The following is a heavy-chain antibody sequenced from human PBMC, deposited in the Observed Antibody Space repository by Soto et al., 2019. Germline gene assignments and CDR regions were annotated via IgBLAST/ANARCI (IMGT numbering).Heavy chain of an antibody. V-gene: IGHV1-18*01. Sequence: QVQLVQSGAEVKKPGASVKVSCKASGYTFTNHGISWVRQAPGQGLEWLGWISGHNGNTKYAQRLQGRVTMTTDTSTSTAYMELRSLKSDYTAVYYCARDLYPLAYYFDSWGQGTLVTVSS. CDR1: GYTFTNHG. CDR3: ARDLYPLAYYFDS. J-gene: IGHJ4*02. CDR2: ISGHNGNT.